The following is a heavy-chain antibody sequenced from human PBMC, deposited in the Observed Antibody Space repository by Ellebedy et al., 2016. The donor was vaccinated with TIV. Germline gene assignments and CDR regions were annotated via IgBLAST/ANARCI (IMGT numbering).Heavy chain of an antibody. CDR1: GFTFSDYY. J-gene: IGHJ4*02. Sequence: PGGSLRLSCVASGFTFSDYYMDWFRQAPGKGLEWVARSRDKANSHTTEYAASVEGRFTVSRDFSKNSLDLQMLSLKIEDTAVYFCARDGHHWSFDHWGQGTLVTVSS. CDR3: ARDGHHWSFDH. D-gene: IGHD2-8*02. V-gene: IGHV3-72*01. CDR2: SRDKANSHTT.